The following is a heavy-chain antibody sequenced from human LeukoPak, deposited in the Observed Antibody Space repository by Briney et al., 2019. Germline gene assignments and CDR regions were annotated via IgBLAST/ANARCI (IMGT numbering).Heavy chain of an antibody. D-gene: IGHD1-26*01. V-gene: IGHV3-74*01. CDR2: INTDGSAI. CDR3: ARGSYHQWYFDY. J-gene: IGHJ4*02. CDR1: GFTFSSHW. Sequence: GGSLRLSCEASGFTFSSHWMHWVRQAPGKGLVWVSRINTDGSAILYADSVKGRFTISRDNAKNTVYLEMNSLRAEDTAVYHCARGSYHQWYFDYWGQGTLVTVSS.